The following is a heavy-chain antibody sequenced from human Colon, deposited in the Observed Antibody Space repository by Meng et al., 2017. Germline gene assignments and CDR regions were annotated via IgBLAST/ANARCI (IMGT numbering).Heavy chain of an antibody. Sequence: GESLKISCVASGFNFTPFVMHWVRQTPGKGLEWVAVISSDGKTQNYADSVKGRFTISRDNSKSTLYLQMNSLRVEDTAVYYCTRDLVGGAFDYWGQGTRVTCSS. CDR2: ISSDGKTQ. D-gene: IGHD1-26*01. CDR1: GFNFTPFV. CDR3: TRDLVGGAFDY. J-gene: IGHJ4*02. V-gene: IGHV3-30*04.